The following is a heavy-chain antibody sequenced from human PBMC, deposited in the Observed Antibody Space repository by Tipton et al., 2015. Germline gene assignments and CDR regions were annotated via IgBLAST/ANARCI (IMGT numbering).Heavy chain of an antibody. D-gene: IGHD4-17*01. CDR2: ISPYNGDT. J-gene: IGHJ6*02. Sequence: QSGAEVKKPGASVRVSCKASGYTFTNHAFSWVRQAPGQGLEWMGWISPYNGDTRYAQKFQGRVTMTTDTSTSTAYMELRSLRSDDTAVYYCARDPYGDIGWQYYYYGMDVWGQGTTVTVSS. V-gene: IGHV1-18*01. CDR1: GYTFTNHA. CDR3: ARDPYGDIGWQYYYYGMDV.